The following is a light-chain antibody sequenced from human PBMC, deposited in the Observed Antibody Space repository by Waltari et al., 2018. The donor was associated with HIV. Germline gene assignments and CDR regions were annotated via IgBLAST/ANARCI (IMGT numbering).Light chain of an antibody. Sequence: EILMTQSPAPLSVSPGERATLSCRASHSVNSNLAWYQQKPGQTPRLLIYGTSTRATDIPARFRGSGSGTEFTLTISSLQSEDFAVYYCHHYNNWRETFGQGTKVEIK. J-gene: IGKJ1*01. CDR3: HHYNNWRET. CDR1: HSVNSN. CDR2: GTS. V-gene: IGKV3-15*01.